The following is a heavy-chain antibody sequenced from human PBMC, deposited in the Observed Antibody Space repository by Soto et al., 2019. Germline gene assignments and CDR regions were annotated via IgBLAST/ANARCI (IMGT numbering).Heavy chain of an antibody. Sequence: ASVKVSCKTSGDTFTDSSMHWVRQAPGQRLEWMGWINAGNGNTKYSQKFQGRVTITRDTSASTAYMELSSLRSEDTAVYYCARVPGHPYFDYWGQGTPVTVSS. CDR2: INAGNGNT. V-gene: IGHV1-3*01. CDR3: ARVPGHPYFDY. D-gene: IGHD2-8*02. CDR1: GDTFTDSS. J-gene: IGHJ4*02.